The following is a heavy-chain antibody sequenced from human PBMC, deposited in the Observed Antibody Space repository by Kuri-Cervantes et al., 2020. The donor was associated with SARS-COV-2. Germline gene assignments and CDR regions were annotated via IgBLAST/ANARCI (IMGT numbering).Heavy chain of an antibody. Sequence: GESLKISCAASGFSLSDYWMSWVRQAPGKGLEWVANIKQGGSEVHYVDSVKGRFTVSRDNLRNTLYLEMNSLRAEDTALYFCAKDGYNWGDYFDYWGQGTLVTVSS. CDR1: GFSLSDYW. V-gene: IGHV3-7*03. J-gene: IGHJ4*02. CDR2: IKQGGSEV. D-gene: IGHD1-1*01. CDR3: AKDGYNWGDYFDY.